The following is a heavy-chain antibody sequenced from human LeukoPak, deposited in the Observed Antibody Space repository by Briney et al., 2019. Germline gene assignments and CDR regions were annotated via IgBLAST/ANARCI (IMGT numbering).Heavy chain of an antibody. CDR3: AKDFSAYGSGMTHSDY. V-gene: IGHV3-23*01. J-gene: IGHJ4*02. CDR2: IDGSAGAT. D-gene: IGHD3-10*01. Sequence: GGSLRLSCAASGFTFSNYVMNWVRQAPGKGPEWVSSIDGSAGATYYADSVKGRFTISRDNSKNTLYLQMNSLRAEDTAVYYCAKDFSAYGSGMTHSDYWGQGTLVTVSS. CDR1: GFTFSNYV.